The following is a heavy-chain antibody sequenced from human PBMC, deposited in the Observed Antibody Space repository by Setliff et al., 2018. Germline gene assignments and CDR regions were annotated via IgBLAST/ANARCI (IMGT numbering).Heavy chain of an antibody. CDR1: GDSMSSYY. J-gene: IGHJ5*01. CDR3: ARARYCSGGRCYWTWLDS. D-gene: IGHD2-15*01. CDR2: IQKRGSTTT. V-gene: IGHV4-59*08. Sequence: SETLSLTCNVSGDSMSSYYWSWIRQAPGKGLEWLGYIQKRGSTTTKYNPSLGSRISMSLDTSKNQFSLKLSSVTAADTAVYYCARARYCSGGRCYWTWLDSWAQGTLVTVSS.